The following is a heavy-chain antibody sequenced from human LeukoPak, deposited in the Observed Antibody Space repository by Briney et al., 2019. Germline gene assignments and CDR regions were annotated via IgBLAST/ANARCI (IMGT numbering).Heavy chain of an antibody. V-gene: IGHV3-23*01. D-gene: IGHD3-22*01. J-gene: IGHJ3*02. Sequence: GGSLRLSCAASGFTFSSYAMSWVRQAPGKGLEWVSAISGSGGSTYYADSVKGRFTISRDNSKNTLYLQMNSLRAEDTAVYYCAKVHLSGSYDSSGYYQGDAFDIWGQGTMVTVSS. CDR3: AKVHLSGSYDSSGYYQGDAFDI. CDR1: GFTFSSYA. CDR2: ISGSGGST.